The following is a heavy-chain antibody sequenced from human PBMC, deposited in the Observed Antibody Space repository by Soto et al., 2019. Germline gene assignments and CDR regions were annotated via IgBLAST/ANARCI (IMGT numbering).Heavy chain of an antibody. J-gene: IGHJ6*02. CDR2: IIPLFGTT. D-gene: IGHD3-10*01. V-gene: IGHV1-69*05. Sequence: ASVKVSCKASGDTFKNCVISWVRQAPGQGLEWMGGIIPLFGTTDFAQRFQGRLTITTDESTTTAYMELSRLRSEHTATYYCAAELGFGKLSVVWGQGTTVTVSS. CDR3: AAELGFGKLSVV. CDR1: GDTFKNCV.